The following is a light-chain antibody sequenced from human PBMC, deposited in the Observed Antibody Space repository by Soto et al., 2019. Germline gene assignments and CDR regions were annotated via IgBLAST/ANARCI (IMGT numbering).Light chain of an antibody. J-gene: IGLJ2*01. Sequence: QSVLTQPPSVSGAPGQRVTISCTGSSSNIGAGYDVHWYQQLPGTAPKLLIYGNSNRPSGVPDRFSGSKSGPPASLAITGLQAEDEADYYCQSYDSSLSVVFGGGTKLTVL. CDR2: GNS. CDR1: SSNIGAGYD. CDR3: QSYDSSLSVV. V-gene: IGLV1-40*01.